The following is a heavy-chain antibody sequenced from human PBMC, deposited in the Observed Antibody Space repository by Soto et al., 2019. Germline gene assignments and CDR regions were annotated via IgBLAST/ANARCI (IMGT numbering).Heavy chain of an antibody. CDR1: GGTFSSYA. V-gene: IGHV1-69*12. Sequence: QVQLVQSGAEVKKPGSSVKVSCKASGGTFSSYAISWVRQAPGQGLEWMGGIIPIFGTADYAQKFQGRVTITADESTSTAYTELSSRRSEDTAVYYCASQSGSSREGRYYYGMDVWGQGTTVTVSS. CDR2: IIPIFGTA. D-gene: IGHD1-26*01. CDR3: ASQSGSSREGRYYYGMDV. J-gene: IGHJ6*02.